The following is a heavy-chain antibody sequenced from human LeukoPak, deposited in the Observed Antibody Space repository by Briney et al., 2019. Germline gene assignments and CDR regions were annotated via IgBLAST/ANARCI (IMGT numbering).Heavy chain of an antibody. CDR1: GFTFSNYS. J-gene: IGHJ4*02. V-gene: IGHV3-21*01. CDR2: LSSSSTYI. CDR3: ASMWEGGY. Sequence: GGSLRLSCAASGFTFSNYSMNWVRQAPGKGLEWVSSLSSSSTYIYYADSVKGRFTISRDNAQNSLYLLMNSLRDEDAAVYFCASMWEGGYWGQGTLVTVSS. D-gene: IGHD1-26*01.